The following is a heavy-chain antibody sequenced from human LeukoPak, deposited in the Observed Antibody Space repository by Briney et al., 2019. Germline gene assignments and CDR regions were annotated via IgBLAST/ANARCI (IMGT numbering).Heavy chain of an antibody. CDR1: GYTLTELS. CDR2: FDPEDGET. J-gene: IGHJ5*02. V-gene: IGHV1-24*01. CDR3: ATATMVRGVIMSNWFDP. Sequence: ASVKVSCKVSGYTLTELSMHWVRQAPGKGLEWMGGFDPEDGETIYAQKFQGRVTMTEDTSTDTAYMELSRLRSEDTAVYYCATATMVRGVIMSNWFDPWGQGTLVTVSS. D-gene: IGHD3-10*01.